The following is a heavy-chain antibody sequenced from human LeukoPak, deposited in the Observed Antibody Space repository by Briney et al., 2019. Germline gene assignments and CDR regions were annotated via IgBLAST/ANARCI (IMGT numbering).Heavy chain of an antibody. D-gene: IGHD3-22*01. Sequence: SETLSLTCTVSGGFITSGSYYWSWIRQPAGKALEWIGRIYTTGSTSYNPSLKSRVTISIDTSKNQFSLKLSSVTAADTALHYCAVFSGYYNWFDPWGQGVLVTVSS. J-gene: IGHJ5*02. CDR2: IYTTGST. CDR1: GGFITSGSYY. CDR3: AVFSGYYNWFDP. V-gene: IGHV4-61*02.